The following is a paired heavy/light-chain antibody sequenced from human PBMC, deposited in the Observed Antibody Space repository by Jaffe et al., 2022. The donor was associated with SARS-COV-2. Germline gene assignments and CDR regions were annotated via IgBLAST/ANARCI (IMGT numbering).Light chain of an antibody. CDR2: KAS. CDR3: QQYNSYSVT. J-gene: IGKJ4*01. CDR1: QSIGSW. Sequence: DIEMTQSPSTLSASVGDTVTITCRASQSIGSWLAWYQQTPGKAPKLLIYKASDLKNGVPSRFSGSGSGTEFTLSISSLQPEDIGTYYCQQYNSYSVTFGGGTKVEI. V-gene: IGKV1-5*03.
Heavy chain of an antibody. CDR2: IYHNGNT. J-gene: IGHJ4*02. Sequence: QVQLHQWGAGLLKPSETLSLTCAVQGETFRDYYWAWIRQSPGRGLEWIGEIYHNGNTNFNPSLKSRVTLSVDTSQHQFSLNLTSVTAADTAVYYCARDWGSRWFFDYWGQGSLVTVSS. V-gene: IGHV4-34*01. D-gene: IGHD7-27*01. CDR3: ARDWGSRWFFDY. CDR1: GETFRDYY.